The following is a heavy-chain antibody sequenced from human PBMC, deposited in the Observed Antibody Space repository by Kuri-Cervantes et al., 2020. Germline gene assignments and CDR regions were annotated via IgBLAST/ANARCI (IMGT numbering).Heavy chain of an antibody. CDR3: ARDTYSSGWYFSGY. V-gene: IGHV1-18*01. CDR2: ISAYNGNT. Sequence: VKVSCKPSGYTFTSYGISWVRQAPGQGLEWMGWISAYNGNTNYAQKLQGRVTMTTDTSTSTAYMELRSLRSDDTAVYYCARDTYSSGWYFSGYWGQGTLVTVSS. CDR1: GYTFTSYG. J-gene: IGHJ4*02. D-gene: IGHD6-19*01.